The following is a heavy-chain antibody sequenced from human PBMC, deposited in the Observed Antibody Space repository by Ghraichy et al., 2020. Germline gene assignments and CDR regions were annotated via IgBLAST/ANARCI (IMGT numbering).Heavy chain of an antibody. CDR1: GFTFSNYE. V-gene: IGHV3-48*03. CDR3: ARDRGLRSLDY. D-gene: IGHD4-17*01. CDR2: ISGSGITI. Sequence: LSLTCAASGFTFSNYEIIWVRQAPGKGLEWVAYISGSGITIYYADSVKGRFTLSRDNAKNSLSLQMNSLTAEDTATYYCARDRGLRSLDYWGQGTLVTVSS. J-gene: IGHJ4*02.